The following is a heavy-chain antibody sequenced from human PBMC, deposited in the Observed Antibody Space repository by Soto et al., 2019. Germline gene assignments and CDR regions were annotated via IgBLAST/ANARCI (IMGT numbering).Heavy chain of an antibody. CDR3: ARGLVRGVIITGWFDP. CDR1: GGSFSGYY. V-gene: IGHV4-34*01. Sequence: SETLSLTCAVYGGSFSGYYWSWIRQPLGKGLEWIGEINHSGSTNYNPSLKSRVTISVDTSKNQFSLKLSSVTAADTAVYYCARGLVRGVIITGWFDPWGQGTLVTVSS. J-gene: IGHJ5*02. D-gene: IGHD3-10*01. CDR2: INHSGST.